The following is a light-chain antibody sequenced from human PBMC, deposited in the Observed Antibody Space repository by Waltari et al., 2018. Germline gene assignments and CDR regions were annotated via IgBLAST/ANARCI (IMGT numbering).Light chain of an antibody. CDR2: NDD. J-gene: IGLJ3*02. CDR1: SSNTGRNT. CDR3: AAWDDTLKGL. V-gene: IGLV1-44*01. Sequence: QSVLNQQPSASGAPGQRVTITCSIASSNTGRNTVNWYQQFPGTAPKLLMFNDDPGASGVPGRFSGSRSVTSACLSSSGLQSEDEATYYCAAWDDTLKGLFGGGTTLTVL.